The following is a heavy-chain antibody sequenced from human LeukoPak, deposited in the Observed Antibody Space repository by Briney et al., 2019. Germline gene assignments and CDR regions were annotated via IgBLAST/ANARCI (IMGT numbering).Heavy chain of an antibody. CDR1: GFTVSSNY. D-gene: IGHD3-9*01. J-gene: IGHJ4*02. CDR2: IYSGGST. Sequence: PGGSLRLSCAASGFTVSSNYMSWVRQAPGKGLEWVSVIYSGGSTYYADSVKGRFTISRDNSKNTLYLQMNSLRAEDTAVYYRARAPKRILTGYYFDYWGQGTLVTVSS. CDR3: ARAPKRILTGYYFDY. V-gene: IGHV3-66*01.